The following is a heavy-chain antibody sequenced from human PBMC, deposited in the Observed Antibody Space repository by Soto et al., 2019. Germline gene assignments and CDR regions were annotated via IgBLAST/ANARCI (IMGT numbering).Heavy chain of an antibody. CDR3: SRNQRITMIVVVTDFDY. CDR2: ISAYNGNT. D-gene: IGHD3-22*01. J-gene: IGHJ4*02. CDR1: GYTFTSYG. Sequence: QVQLVQSGAEVKKPGASVKVSCKASGYTFTSYGISWVRQAPGQGLEWMGWISAYNGNTNYAQKLQGRVTMTTDTSTSTAYMELRSLRSDDTAVYYGSRNQRITMIVVVTDFDYWGQGTLVTVSS. V-gene: IGHV1-18*04.